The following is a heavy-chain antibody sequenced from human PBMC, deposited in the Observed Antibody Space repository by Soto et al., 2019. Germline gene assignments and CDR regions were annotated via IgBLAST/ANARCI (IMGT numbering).Heavy chain of an antibody. J-gene: IGHJ6*02. V-gene: IGHV1-69*01. CDR3: ARSQGGSSSLDIYYYYYYGMDV. D-gene: IGHD2-15*01. CDR1: GGTFSSYA. CDR2: IIPIVGTA. Sequence: QVQLVQSGAEVKKPGSSVKVSCKAPGGTFSSYAISWVRQAPGQGLEWMGGIIPIVGTAKYAQKIQGRVTITADESTSTGYMELSSLRSEDTAVYYCARSQGGSSSLDIYYYYYYGMDVWGQGTTVTVSS.